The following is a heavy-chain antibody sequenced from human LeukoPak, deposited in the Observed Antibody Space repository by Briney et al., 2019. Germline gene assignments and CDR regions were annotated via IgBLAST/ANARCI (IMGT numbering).Heavy chain of an antibody. CDR2: IYYSGST. CDR3: ARVARDSPQQGVAGRKYYFDY. J-gene: IGHJ4*02. D-gene: IGHD6-19*01. Sequence: ASETLSLTCTVSGGSISSSSYYWGWIRQPPGKGLEWIGSIYYSGSTNYNPSLKSRVTISVDTSKNQFSLKLSSVTAADTAVYYCARVARDSPQQGVAGRKYYFDYWGQGTLVTVSS. CDR1: GGSISSSSYY. V-gene: IGHV4-39*07.